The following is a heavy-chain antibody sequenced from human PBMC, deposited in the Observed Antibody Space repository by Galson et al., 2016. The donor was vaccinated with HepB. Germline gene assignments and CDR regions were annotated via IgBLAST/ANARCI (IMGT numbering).Heavy chain of an antibody. CDR1: GFTFSSYA. CDR2: ISGGGDST. J-gene: IGHJ5*02. D-gene: IGHD2-2*01. V-gene: IGHV3-23*01. Sequence: SLRLSCAASGFTFSSYAMSWFRQAPGKGLDWVSSISGGGDSTFYADSVKGRFSISRDNSKDTLYLQLNSLRADDTAVYYCARGNIDYLPAAPYAWGQGTLGTVSS. CDR3: ARGNIDYLPAAPYA.